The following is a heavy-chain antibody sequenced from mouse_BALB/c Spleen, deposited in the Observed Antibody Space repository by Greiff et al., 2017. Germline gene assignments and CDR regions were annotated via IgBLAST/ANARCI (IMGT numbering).Heavy chain of an antibody. D-gene: IGHD4-1*01. CDR2: INPYNDGT. CDR3: ARELNWDRFAY. Sequence: VQLKQSGPELVKPGASVKMSCKASGYTFTSYVMHWVKQKPGQGLEWIGYINPYNDGTKYNEKFKGKATLTSDKSSSTAYMELSSLTSEDSAVYYCARELNWDRFAYWGQGTLVTVAA. J-gene: IGHJ3*01. CDR1: GYTFTSYV. V-gene: IGHV1-14*01.